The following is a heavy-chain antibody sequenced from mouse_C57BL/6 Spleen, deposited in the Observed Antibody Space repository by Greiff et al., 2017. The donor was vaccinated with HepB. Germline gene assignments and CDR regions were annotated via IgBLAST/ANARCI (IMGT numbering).Heavy chain of an antibody. CDR1: GYTFTSYW. Sequence: QVQLQQPGAELVRPGSSVKLSCKASGYTFTSYWMHWVKQRPIQGLEWIGNIDPSDSETHYNQKFKDKATLTVDKSSSTAYMQLSSLTSEDSAVYYCARDRGYDGNFDYWGQGTTLAVSS. D-gene: IGHD2-2*01. V-gene: IGHV1-52*01. CDR2: IDPSDSET. J-gene: IGHJ2*01. CDR3: ARDRGYDGNFDY.